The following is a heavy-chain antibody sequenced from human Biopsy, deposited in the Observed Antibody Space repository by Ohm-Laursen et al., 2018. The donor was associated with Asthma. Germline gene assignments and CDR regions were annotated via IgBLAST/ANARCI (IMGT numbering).Heavy chain of an antibody. CDR1: GYTFTDYS. V-gene: IGHV1-2*06. CDR3: ARDRGYCSGGTCPSWFDP. J-gene: IGHJ5*02. D-gene: IGHD2-15*01. Sequence: SVKVSCKASGYTFTDYSIHWVRQAPGQGLEWMGRINPNSGDTKYAQRFQGRVTVTRDRSISTAYMELSRLRSDDTAVYYCARDRGYCSGGTCPSWFDPWGQGTLVTVSS. CDR2: INPNSGDT.